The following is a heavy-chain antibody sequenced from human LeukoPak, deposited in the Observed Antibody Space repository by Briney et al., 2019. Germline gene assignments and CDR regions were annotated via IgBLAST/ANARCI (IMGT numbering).Heavy chain of an antibody. V-gene: IGHV3-7*01. CDR1: GFTFSTYW. J-gene: IGHJ4*02. CDR2: IRKDESVK. D-gene: IGHD1-20*01. Sequence: GGSLRLSCAASGFTFSTYWMSWVRRAPGKGLEWVANIRKDESVKHYVDSVKGRFTISRDNAKNLLYLQMNSLRVEDTAVYYCARYKWNDGGLGFDYWGQGTLVTVSS. CDR3: ARYKWNDGGLGFDY.